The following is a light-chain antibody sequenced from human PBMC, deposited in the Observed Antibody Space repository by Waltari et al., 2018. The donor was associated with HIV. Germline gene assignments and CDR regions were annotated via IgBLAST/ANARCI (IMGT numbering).Light chain of an antibody. CDR2: LGA. CDR3: MQALQTLWT. V-gene: IGKV2-28*01. CDR1: QRLLHSNGYNY. J-gene: IGKJ1*01. Sequence: DIVMTQSPLSLHVNPGEPASISCRPSQRLLHSNGYNYLDWYLQKPGQSPQLLIYLGANRASGVPDRFSGSGSGTDFTLKISRVEAEDVGVYYCMQALQTLWTFGQGTKVEIK.